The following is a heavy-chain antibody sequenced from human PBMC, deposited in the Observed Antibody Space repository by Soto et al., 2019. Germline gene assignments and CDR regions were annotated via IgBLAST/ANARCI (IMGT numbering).Heavy chain of an antibody. J-gene: IGHJ6*02. V-gene: IGHV1-69*01. D-gene: IGHD6-19*01. CDR1: GGTFSSYA. CDR2: IIPIFGTA. Sequence: QVQLVQSGAEVKKPGSSVKVSCKASGGTFSSYAISWVRQAPGQGLEWMGGIIPIFGTANYAQKFQGRVTITADESTSTAYMELSSLRSEDTAVYYCARRQWLVGRGSYYYYGMDVWGQGTTVTVSS. CDR3: ARRQWLVGRGSYYYYGMDV.